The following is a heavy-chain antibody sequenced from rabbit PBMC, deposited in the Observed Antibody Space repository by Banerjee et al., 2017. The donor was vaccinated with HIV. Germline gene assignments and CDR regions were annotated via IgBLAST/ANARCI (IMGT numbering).Heavy chain of an antibody. V-gene: IGHV1S45*01. CDR2: IYGGSSGNT. Sequence: QQQLEESGGGLVKPGASLTLTCTASGFSFSSSYSMCWVRQAPGKGLEWIACIYGGSSGNTYYANWAKGRFTISKTSSTTVTLQMTSLTAADTATYFCARAYAGSSGYFWSDFNLWGPGTLVTVS. CDR1: GFSFSSSYS. CDR3: ARAYAGSSGYFWSDFNL. D-gene: IGHD1-1*01. J-gene: IGHJ4*01.